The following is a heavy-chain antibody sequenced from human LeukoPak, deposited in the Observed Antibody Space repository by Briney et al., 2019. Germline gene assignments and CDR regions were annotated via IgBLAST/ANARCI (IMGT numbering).Heavy chain of an antibody. CDR2: MNPNSGNT. Sequence: ASVKVSCKASGYTFTSYDINWVRQATGQGLEWMGWMNPNSGNTGYAQKFQGRVTITRNTSISTAYMELSSLRSEDTAVYYCARGVNSQGTAMVLFDSWGQGSLVTVSA. CDR3: ARGVNSQGTAMVLFDS. D-gene: IGHD5-18*01. CDR1: GYTFTSYD. V-gene: IGHV1-8*03. J-gene: IGHJ4*02.